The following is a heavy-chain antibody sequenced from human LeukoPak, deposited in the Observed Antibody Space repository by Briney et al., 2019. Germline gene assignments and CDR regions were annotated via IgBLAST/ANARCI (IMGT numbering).Heavy chain of an antibody. J-gene: IGHJ5*02. CDR1: GYTFTTFG. D-gene: IGHD2-15*01. CDR3: TTDHRYCSGGSCYYWFDP. CDR2: INTYNDKT. Sequence: GASVKVSSKASGYTFTTFGISWVRQAPGQGLEWMGWINTYNDKTNYAQNLQGRVTMTTDTSTSTAYTELRSLRSDDTAVYYCTTDHRYCSGGSCYYWFDPWGQGTLVTVSS. V-gene: IGHV1-18*04.